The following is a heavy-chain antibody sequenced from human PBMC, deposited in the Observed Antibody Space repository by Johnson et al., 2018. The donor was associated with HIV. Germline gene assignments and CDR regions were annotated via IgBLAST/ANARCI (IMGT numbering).Heavy chain of an antibody. CDR1: GFTFSSFG. V-gene: IGHV3-NL1*01. Sequence: VQLVESGGGVVQPGRSLRLSCATSGFTFSSFGMHWVRQAPGKGLEWVSVIYSGGSTYYADSVKGRFTISRDNSKNTLYLQMNSLRAEDTGVYYCAKNIGYCTVTSCYPRNNDAFDIWGQGTVVTVSS. CDR2: IYSGGST. CDR3: AKNIGYCTVTSCYPRNNDAFDI. D-gene: IGHD2-2*01. J-gene: IGHJ3*02.